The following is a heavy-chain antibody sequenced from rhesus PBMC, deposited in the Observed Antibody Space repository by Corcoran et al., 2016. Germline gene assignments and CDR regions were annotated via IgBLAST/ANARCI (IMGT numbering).Heavy chain of an antibody. J-gene: IGHJ4*01. Sequence: QVQLVQSGAEVKKPGASVKVSCKASGFTFGSYAISWVRQAPGQGLEGWGVILPLVGITNYAEKFQGRVTITADTSTNTAYMELSSLRSEDTAVYYCARGGVGATTVDYWGQGVLVTVSS. D-gene: IGHD1-44*02. CDR1: GFTFGSYA. V-gene: IGHV1-198*02. CDR3: ARGGVGATTVDY. CDR2: ILPLVGIT.